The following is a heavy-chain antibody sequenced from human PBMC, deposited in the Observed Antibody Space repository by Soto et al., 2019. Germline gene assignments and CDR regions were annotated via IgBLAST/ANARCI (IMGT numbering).Heavy chain of an antibody. J-gene: IGHJ4*02. CDR1: GFTFSSYA. V-gene: IGHV3-23*01. CDR2: ISGSGGST. CDR3: ATASATPEKFDY. D-gene: IGHD6-6*01. Sequence: GGSLRLSCAASGFTFSSYAMSWVRQAPGKGLEWVSAISGSGGSTYYADSVKGRFTFSRDNSKNTLYLQMNSLRAEDTAVYYCATASATPEKFDYWGQGTLVTVSS.